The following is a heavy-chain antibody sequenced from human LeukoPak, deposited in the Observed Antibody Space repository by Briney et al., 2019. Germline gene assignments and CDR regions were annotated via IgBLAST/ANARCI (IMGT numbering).Heavy chain of an antibody. CDR1: GFTFSSYA. D-gene: IGHD1-7*01. CDR3: ARGCNWNYDSDWFDP. V-gene: IGHV3-30*04. Sequence: GGSLRLSCAASGFTFSSYAMHWVRQAPGKGLEWVAVISYDGSNKYYADSVKGRFTISRDNSKNTLYLQMNSLRAEDTAVYYCARGCNWNYDSDWFDPWGQGTLVTVSS. J-gene: IGHJ5*02. CDR2: ISYDGSNK.